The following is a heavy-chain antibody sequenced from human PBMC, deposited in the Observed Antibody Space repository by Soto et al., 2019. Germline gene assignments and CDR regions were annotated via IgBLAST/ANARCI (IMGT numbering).Heavy chain of an antibody. J-gene: IGHJ4*02. CDR1: GTSIDTYY. CDR3: AAAVSSGYYDH. CDR2: IYYSGTT. V-gene: IGHV4-59*01. D-gene: IGHD3-22*01. Sequence: LSETLSLTCTVSGTSIDTYYWSWIRQPPGKGLEWIGYIYYSGTTNYSPSLKSRVTMSVDTSKNQFSLNLSSVTAADTAVYYCAAAVSSGYYDHWGQGTLVTVSS.